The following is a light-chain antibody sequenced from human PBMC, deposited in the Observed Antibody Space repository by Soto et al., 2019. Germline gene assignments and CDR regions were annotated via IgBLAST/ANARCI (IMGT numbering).Light chain of an antibody. CDR3: QQYDSLPYT. CDR1: QDISTY. J-gene: IGKJ2*01. Sequence: DIQMTQSPSSLSASVGDRVTITCQASQDISTYLNWYQQKPGKAPKFLINDASTLEPGVPSRFSVSGSGADFTFTINSLQPEDIATYYCQQYDSLPYTFGQGTKLEIK. CDR2: DAS. V-gene: IGKV1-33*01.